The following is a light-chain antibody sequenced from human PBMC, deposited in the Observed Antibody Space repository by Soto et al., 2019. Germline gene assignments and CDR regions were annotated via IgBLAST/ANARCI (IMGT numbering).Light chain of an antibody. Sequence: DIQMTQSPSSLFASVGDRVTITCRASQGISNTLAWYQQKPGKVPKLLIYTASTWQSGVPSRFSGSGSGTDLTLTISSLQPEDVANYYCQEYNSALAFGGGTTGEIK. CDR1: QGISNT. V-gene: IGKV1-27*01. CDR3: QEYNSALA. J-gene: IGKJ4*02. CDR2: TAS.